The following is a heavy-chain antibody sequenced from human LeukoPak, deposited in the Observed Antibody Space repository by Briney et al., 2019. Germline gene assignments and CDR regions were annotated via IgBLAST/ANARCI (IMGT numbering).Heavy chain of an antibody. CDR2: IGTAGDT. V-gene: IGHV3-13*01. D-gene: IGHD3-22*01. CDR3: ARGDPTYYYDSSGLNY. Sequence: PGGSLRLSCAASGFTFSSYDMHWVRQATGKGLEWVSAIGTAGDTYYPGSVKGRFTISRENAKNSLYLQMNSLRAGDTAVYYCARGDPTYYYDSSGLNYWGQGTLVTVSS. CDR1: GFTFSSYD. J-gene: IGHJ4*02.